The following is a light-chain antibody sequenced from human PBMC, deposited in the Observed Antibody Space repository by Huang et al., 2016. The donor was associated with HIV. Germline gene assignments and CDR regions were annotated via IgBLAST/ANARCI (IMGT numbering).Light chain of an antibody. CDR3: QQYGNSFFT. Sequence: EIVLTQSPGTLSLSPGERATLSCRASQSIVSSYLAWYQQKPGQAPRLLIYDASSRATGVPDRFSGSASGTDFTLTISRLEPEDFAVYYCQQYGNSFFTFGPGTKVGVK. J-gene: IGKJ3*01. CDR2: DAS. V-gene: IGKV3-20*01. CDR1: QSIVSSY.